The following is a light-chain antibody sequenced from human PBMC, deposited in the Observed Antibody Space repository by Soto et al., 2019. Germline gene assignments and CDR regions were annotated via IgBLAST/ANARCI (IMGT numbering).Light chain of an antibody. Sequence: DLQMTQSPSSVSASVGDRVTITCRASQGISSWLAWYQQKPGKATKLLSYAESRLKSGVPSRLSGSGSGTDFTLTISSLQPDDFATDFRQQTKSYPLTCGGGTKVEIK. CDR3: QQTKSYPLT. J-gene: IGKJ4*01. CDR2: AES. V-gene: IGKV1-12*01. CDR1: QGISSW.